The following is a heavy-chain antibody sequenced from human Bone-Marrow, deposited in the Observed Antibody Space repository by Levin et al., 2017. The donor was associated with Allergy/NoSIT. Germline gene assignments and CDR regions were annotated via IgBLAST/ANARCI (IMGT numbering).Heavy chain of an antibody. CDR2: IYYSGYT. V-gene: IGHV4-30-2*06. CDR1: GASIPSGGFA. Sequence: SQTLSLTCGVSGASIPSGGFAWSWIRQSPGKGLEWIGFIYYSGYTYYNPSLKSRVTISMDKSKNHFSLMLNSVTAADTAVFYCARAPLVYGRAFDIWGQGTMVTVSS. CDR3: ARAPLVYGRAFDI. D-gene: IGHD5/OR15-5a*01. J-gene: IGHJ3*02.